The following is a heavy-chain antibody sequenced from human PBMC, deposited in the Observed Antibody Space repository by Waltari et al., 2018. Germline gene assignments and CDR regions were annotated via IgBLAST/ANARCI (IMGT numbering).Heavy chain of an antibody. J-gene: IGHJ3*02. CDR3: ARVYGDYDAFDI. CDR1: VFSLRTSGVG. V-gene: IGHV2-5*02. D-gene: IGHD4-17*01. CDR2: IYWDDDK. Sequence: QITLKESGPTLVKPTQTLTLTCTFSVFSLRTSGVGVGWIRQPPGKALEWLALIYWDDDKRYSPSLKSRLTITKDTSKNQVVLTMTNMDPVDTATYYCARVYGDYDAFDIWGQGTMVTVSS.